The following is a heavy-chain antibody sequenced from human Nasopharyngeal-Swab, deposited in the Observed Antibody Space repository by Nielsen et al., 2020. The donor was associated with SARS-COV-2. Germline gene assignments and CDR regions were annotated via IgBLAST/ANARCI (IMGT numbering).Heavy chain of an antibody. J-gene: IGHJ4*02. D-gene: IGHD3-22*01. CDR1: GYTFADYY. CDR3: ARDLTSYYYDNSDYYRDF. CDR2: INPNSGDT. V-gene: IGHV1-2*06. Sequence: ASVKVSCKAAGYTFADYYIQWVRQAPGQGLEWMGRINPNSGDTIYAQKFQGRVTMTRDPSISTAYMELSRLRSDDTAVYYCARDLTSYYYDNSDYYRDFWGQGTLVTVSS.